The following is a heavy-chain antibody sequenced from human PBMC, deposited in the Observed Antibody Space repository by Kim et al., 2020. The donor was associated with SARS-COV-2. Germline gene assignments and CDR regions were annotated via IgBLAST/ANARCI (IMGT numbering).Heavy chain of an antibody. CDR2: IKPDGTQK. V-gene: IGHV3-7*01. CDR1: GFAFTRDW. D-gene: IGHD2-8*01. J-gene: IGHJ6*02. Sequence: GGSLRLSCAASGFAFTRDWMTWVRQAPGKGLEWVANIKPDGTQKYYVDSVKGRFIISRDNAKNSLYVQMNSLRAEDTALYYCGRHNGDYYYAIDVWGQGTTVTVSS. CDR3: GRHNGDYYYAIDV.